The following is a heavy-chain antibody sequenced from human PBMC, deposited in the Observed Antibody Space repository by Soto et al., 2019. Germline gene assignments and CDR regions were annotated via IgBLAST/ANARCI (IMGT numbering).Heavy chain of an antibody. Sequence: ASVKVSCKASGYTFTSYGISWVRQAPGQGLEWMGWISAYNGNTNYAQKLQGRVTMTTDTSTSTAYMELRSLRSDDTAVYYCARDYACSGGSCYLIYYYYYGMDVWGQGTTATVSS. CDR1: GYTFTSYG. D-gene: IGHD2-15*01. J-gene: IGHJ6*02. CDR2: ISAYNGNT. V-gene: IGHV1-18*04. CDR3: ARDYACSGGSCYLIYYYYYGMDV.